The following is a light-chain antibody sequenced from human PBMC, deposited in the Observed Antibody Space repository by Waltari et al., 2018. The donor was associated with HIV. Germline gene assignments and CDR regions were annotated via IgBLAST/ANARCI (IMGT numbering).Light chain of an antibody. CDR3: PQYGNSPPYT. Sequence: EIVLPHSPGTLSLSPGERATLSCRASQSVRSGYLAWYRQKPGQAPRALIYGASSRATGIPDRFSGSGSGTDFTLTISRLEPEDFAVYYCPQYGNSPPYTFGQGTKLEIK. V-gene: IGKV3-20*01. J-gene: IGKJ2*01. CDR2: GAS. CDR1: QSVRSGY.